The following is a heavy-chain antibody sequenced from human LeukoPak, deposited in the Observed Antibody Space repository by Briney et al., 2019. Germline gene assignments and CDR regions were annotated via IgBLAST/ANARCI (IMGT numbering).Heavy chain of an antibody. CDR2: INSGGGTT. Sequence: GGSLGLSCGAFGFTLSSATMSWLRQAPGKGLEWVSAINSGGGTTSAESVKGRFTISRDDSKNMLYLQMNSLRAEDTAVYYCAKGSDGAGGYRPFDYWGQGTLVTVSS. V-gene: IGHV3-23*01. D-gene: IGHD3-10*01. CDR1: GFTLSSAT. J-gene: IGHJ4*02. CDR3: AKGSDGAGGYRPFDY.